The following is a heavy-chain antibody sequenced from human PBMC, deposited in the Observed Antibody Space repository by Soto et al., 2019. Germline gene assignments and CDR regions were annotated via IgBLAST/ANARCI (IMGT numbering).Heavy chain of an antibody. CDR1: GFTFSSYA. Sequence: EVQLLESGGGLVQPGGSLRLSCAASGFTFSSYAMSWVRQAQGKGLEWVSAISGSGGSTYYADSVKGRFTISRDNSKNTLYLQMNSLRAEDTAVYDCAKGGYSSSSYRYWYFDLWGRGTLVTVSS. CDR2: ISGSGGST. V-gene: IGHV3-23*01. CDR3: AKGGYSSSSYRYWYFDL. J-gene: IGHJ2*01. D-gene: IGHD6-6*01.